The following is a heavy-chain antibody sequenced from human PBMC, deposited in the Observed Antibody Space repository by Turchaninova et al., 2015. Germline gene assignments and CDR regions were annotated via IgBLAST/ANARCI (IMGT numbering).Heavy chain of an antibody. CDR3: ARIISHYDFGSGYYDSHYYVDY. D-gene: IGHD3-3*01. Sequence: QVTLKESGPVLVKPTETLTLTCTVSGFSLSNARMGVSWIRQPPGKALEWLAHIFSNDAKSYDPSLKSRITSHKDTDKHQVVLNITNMDPVDTATYYCARIISHYDFGSGYYDSHYYVDYWGQGTLVTVSS. V-gene: IGHV2-26*01. J-gene: IGHJ4*02. CDR1: GFSLSNARMG. CDR2: IFSNDAK.